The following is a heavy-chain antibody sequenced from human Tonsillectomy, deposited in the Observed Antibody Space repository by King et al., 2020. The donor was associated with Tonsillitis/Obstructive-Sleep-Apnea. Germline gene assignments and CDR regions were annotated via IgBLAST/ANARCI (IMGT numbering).Heavy chain of an antibody. D-gene: IGHD2-15*01. V-gene: IGHV3-20*04. CDR1: GFTFDDYG. CDR2: INWDGGST. CDR3: ARELGYCSGGSCRYDAFDI. Sequence: VQLVESGGGVVRPGGSLRLSCAASGFTFDDYGMSWVRQAPGKGLEWVSGINWDGGSTGYADSVKGRFTISRDNAKNSLYLQMNSLRAEDTALYYCARELGYCSGGSCRYDAFDIWGQGTMVTVSS. J-gene: IGHJ3*02.